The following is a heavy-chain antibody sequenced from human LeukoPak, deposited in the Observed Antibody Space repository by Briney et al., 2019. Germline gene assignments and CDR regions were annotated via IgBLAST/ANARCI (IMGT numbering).Heavy chain of an antibody. CDR2: ISYDGSNK. D-gene: IGHD3-22*01. V-gene: IGHV3-30-3*01. J-gene: IGHJ4*02. Sequence: GGSLRLSCAASGFTFSSYAMHWVRQAPGKGLEWVAVISYDGSNKYYADSVKGRFTISRDNSKNTLYLQMNSLRAEDTAVYYCARDYDYYDSSGRLDYWGQGTLVTVSS. CDR1: GFTFSSYA. CDR3: ARDYDYYDSSGRLDY.